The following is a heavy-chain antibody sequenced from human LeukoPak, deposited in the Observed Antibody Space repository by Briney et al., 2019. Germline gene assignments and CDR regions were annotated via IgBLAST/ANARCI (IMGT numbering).Heavy chain of an antibody. V-gene: IGHV3-23*01. D-gene: IGHD1-26*01. CDR2: FSGSGDAT. CDR3: AKSRGESRGASNY. CDR1: GFSFSSYA. Sequence: PGGSLRLSCAASGFSFSSYAMNWVRQAPGKGLERVSFFSGSGDATHYADSVKGRFTISRDNSKNTLYLQMNSLRAEDTAVYYCAKSRGESRGASNYWGQGTLVTVSS. J-gene: IGHJ4*02.